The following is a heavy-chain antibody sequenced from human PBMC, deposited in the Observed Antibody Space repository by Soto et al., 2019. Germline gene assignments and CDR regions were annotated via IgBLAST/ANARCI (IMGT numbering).Heavy chain of an antibody. V-gene: IGHV4-4*07. D-gene: IGHD1-7*01. CDR1: GGSISSCH. J-gene: IGHJ4*02. CDR3: ARESGDNWDYEAH. Sequence: XETLSCPCTVSGGSISSCHWSWIRQSAGKGLEWIGRIYTSGNTHYNPSLKSRVTVSIDTSKNQFFLTVNSVTAADSAVYYCARESGDNWDYEAHWGQGTPVTVSS. CDR2: IYTSGNT.